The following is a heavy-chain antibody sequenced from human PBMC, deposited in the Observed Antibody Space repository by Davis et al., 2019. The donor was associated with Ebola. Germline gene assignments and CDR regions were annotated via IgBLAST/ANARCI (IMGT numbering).Heavy chain of an antibody. CDR3: ARGGYCSGGSCYYFDY. J-gene: IGHJ4*02. Sequence: AASVKVSCKASGYTFTSYYMHWVRQAPGQGLEWMGWINPNSGGTNYAQKFQGWVTMTRDTSISTAYMELSRLRSDDTAVYYCARGGYCSGGSCYYFDYWGQGTLVTVSS. D-gene: IGHD2-15*01. CDR1: GYTFTSYY. V-gene: IGHV1-2*04. CDR2: INPNSGGT.